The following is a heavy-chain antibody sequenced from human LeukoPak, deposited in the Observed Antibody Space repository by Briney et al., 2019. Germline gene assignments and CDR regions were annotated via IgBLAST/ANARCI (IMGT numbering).Heavy chain of an antibody. Sequence: GGSLRLSCVASEYDFRAYTFTWVRQAPGKGLEYVSSISKSSALKYYSESVRGRFTISRDNAENSLYLDMSNLGAEDTAAYYCAKEISSWSFVDYWGQGTLVTVSS. CDR3: AKEISSWSFVDY. D-gene: IGHD6-13*01. V-gene: IGHV3-21*01. J-gene: IGHJ4*02. CDR1: EYDFRAYT. CDR2: ISKSSALK.